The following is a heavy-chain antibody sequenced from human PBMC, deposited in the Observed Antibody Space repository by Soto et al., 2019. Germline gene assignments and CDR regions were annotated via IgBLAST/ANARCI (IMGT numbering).Heavy chain of an antibody. J-gene: IGHJ4*02. CDR3: ARHPHQLVGYFDY. D-gene: IGHD6-6*01. Sequence: QLQLQESGPGLVKPSETLSLTCTVSGGSISSSSYYWGWIRQPPGKGLEWIGSIYYSGSTYYNPSLKSRVTISVDTSKNQFSLKLSSMTAADTAVYYCARHPHQLVGYFDYWGQGTLVTVSS. V-gene: IGHV4-39*01. CDR1: GGSISSSSYY. CDR2: IYYSGST.